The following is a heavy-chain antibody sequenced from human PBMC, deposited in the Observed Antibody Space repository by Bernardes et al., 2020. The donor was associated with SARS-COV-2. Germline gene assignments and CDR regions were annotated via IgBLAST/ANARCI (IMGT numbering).Heavy chain of an antibody. CDR1: GFTFSGYE. J-gene: IGHJ4*02. CDR3: ARNSYGALFDF. Sequence: GGSLRVWCASSGFTFSGYEMNWVQKAPGKGLEWLSYISSSGSTIYYADSVKGRFPISRDNAKNSVFLQLNSLRTEDTAIYYCARNSYGALFDFWGQGILVTVSS. V-gene: IGHV3-48*03. D-gene: IGHD5-18*01. CDR2: ISSSGSTI.